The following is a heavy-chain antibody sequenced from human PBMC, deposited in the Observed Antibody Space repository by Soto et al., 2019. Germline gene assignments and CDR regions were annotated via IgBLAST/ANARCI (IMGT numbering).Heavy chain of an antibody. D-gene: IGHD3-10*01. J-gene: IGHJ4*02. Sequence: SETLSLTCTVSGGSISSGGYYWSWIRQHPGKGLEWIGYIYYSGSTYYNPSLKSRVTISVDTSKNQFSLKLTSVTAADTAVYYCARVDSDYGKFDYWGQGTLVTVSS. CDR1: GGSISSGGYY. CDR3: ARVDSDYGKFDY. CDR2: IYYSGST. V-gene: IGHV4-31*03.